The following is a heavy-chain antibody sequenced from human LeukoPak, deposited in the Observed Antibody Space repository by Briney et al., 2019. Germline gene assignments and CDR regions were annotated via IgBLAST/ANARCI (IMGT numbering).Heavy chain of an antibody. CDR3: ARLYSSGLNGFDY. CDR2: IYYSGST. Sequence: SETLSLTCTVSGGSISSGDYYWSWIRQPPGKGLEWIGYIYYSGSTYYNPSLKSRVTISVDTSKNQFSLKLSSVTAADTAVYYCARLYSSGLNGFDYWGQGTLVTVSS. V-gene: IGHV4-30-4*08. D-gene: IGHD3-22*01. CDR1: GGSISSGDYY. J-gene: IGHJ4*02.